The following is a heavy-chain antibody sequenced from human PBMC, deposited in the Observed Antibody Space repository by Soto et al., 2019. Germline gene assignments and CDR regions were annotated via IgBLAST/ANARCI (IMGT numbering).Heavy chain of an antibody. CDR3: ARGGSSIAARWLVYYYYYGMDV. J-gene: IGHJ6*02. Sequence: PGGSLRLSCAASGFTFSSYAMHWVRQAPGKGLEWVAVISYDGSNKYYADSVKGRFTISRDNSKNTLYLQMNSLRAEDTAVYYCARGGSSIAARWLVYYYYYGMDVWGQGTTVTVSS. D-gene: IGHD6-6*01. CDR1: GFTFSSYA. CDR2: ISYDGSNK. V-gene: IGHV3-30-3*01.